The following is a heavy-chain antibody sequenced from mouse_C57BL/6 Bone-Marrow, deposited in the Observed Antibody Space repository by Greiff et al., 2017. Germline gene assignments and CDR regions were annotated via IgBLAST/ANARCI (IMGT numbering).Heavy chain of an antibody. V-gene: IGHV1-63*01. CDR2: IYPGGGYT. J-gene: IGHJ1*03. CDR1: GYTFTNYW. CDR3: ARSDGYHAGGYWDV. Sequence: VQLQQSGAELVRPGTSVKMSCKASGYTFTNYWIGWAKQRPGHGLEWIGVIYPGGGYTNYNEKFKGKATLTADNSSSTAYMQFSSLTSEGSAIYDGARSDGYHAGGYWDVWGTGTTVTVSS. D-gene: IGHD2-3*01.